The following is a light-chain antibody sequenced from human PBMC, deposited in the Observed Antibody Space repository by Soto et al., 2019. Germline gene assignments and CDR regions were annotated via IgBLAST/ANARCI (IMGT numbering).Light chain of an antibody. J-gene: IGKJ5*01. Sequence: EIVLTQSPGTLYLSPGERATLSCWASQSVGSNNLAWFQQKPGQAPRLLIYGTSNRPTGTPGRFSGSGSGTDFTLTISRVEPEDFAVYYCQQSGNSPITFGQGTRLEIK. V-gene: IGKV3-20*01. CDR2: GTS. CDR1: QSVGSNN. CDR3: QQSGNSPIT.